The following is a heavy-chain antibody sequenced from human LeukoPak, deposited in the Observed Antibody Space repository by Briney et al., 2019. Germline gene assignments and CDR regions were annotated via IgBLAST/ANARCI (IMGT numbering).Heavy chain of an antibody. V-gene: IGHV4-61*01. Sequence: SETLSLTCTVSGGSVSSGSYYWSWIRQPPGKGLEWIGYIYYSGSTNYNPSLKSRVTISVDTSKNQFSLKLSSVTAADTAVYYCARVNYDFWIHYYGMDVWGQGTTVTVSS. CDR3: ARVNYDFWIHYYGMDV. J-gene: IGHJ6*02. CDR2: IYYSGST. CDR1: GGSVSSGSYY. D-gene: IGHD3-3*01.